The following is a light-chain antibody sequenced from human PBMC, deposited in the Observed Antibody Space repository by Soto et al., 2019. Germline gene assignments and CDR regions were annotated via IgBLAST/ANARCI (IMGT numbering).Light chain of an antibody. Sequence: QSALTQPASVSGSPGQSITISCTGTSSTVGGFNVVSWYQQHPGKAPKVIIYEGIKRPSGVSNRFSGSNSGSTASLTISGLQAEDEADYYCCSYVGATTYVFGTGIKVTVL. CDR3: CSYVGATTYV. CDR2: EGI. V-gene: IGLV2-23*01. J-gene: IGLJ1*01. CDR1: SSTVGGFNV.